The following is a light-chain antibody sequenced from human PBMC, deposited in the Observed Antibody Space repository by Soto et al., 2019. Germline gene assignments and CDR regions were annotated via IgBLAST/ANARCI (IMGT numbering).Light chain of an antibody. CDR1: SSNIGSKT. Sequence: QSVLTQPPSTSGTPGQRATISCSGSSSNIGSKTVNWYQQLPGTAPKLLIYSNNQRPSGVPDRFSGSKSGTSASLAISGLQSGDEADYYCAAWDDSLNGVVFGGGTKVTVL. CDR2: SNN. CDR3: AAWDDSLNGVV. V-gene: IGLV1-44*01. J-gene: IGLJ2*01.